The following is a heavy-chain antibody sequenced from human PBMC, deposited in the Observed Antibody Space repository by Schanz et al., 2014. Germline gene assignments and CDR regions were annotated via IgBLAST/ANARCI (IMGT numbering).Heavy chain of an antibody. V-gene: IGHV3-23*01. J-gene: IGHJ3*02. CDR1: GFNFNNFA. CDR2: ISGSGGST. D-gene: IGHD3-10*01. CDR3: AKGRFGELSAFDI. Sequence: EVQLLESGGGLVQPGGSLRLSCAASGFNFNNFAMTWVRQAPGKGLEWVIVISGSGGSTYYADSVRGRFTMSRDNSKNTLYLQMNSLRAEDTAVYYWAKGRFGELSAFDIWGQGTMVTVSP.